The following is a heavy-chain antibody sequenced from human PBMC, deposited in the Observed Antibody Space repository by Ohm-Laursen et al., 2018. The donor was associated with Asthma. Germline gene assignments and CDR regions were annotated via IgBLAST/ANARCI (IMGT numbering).Heavy chain of an antibody. Sequence: AASVKVSCKASGYSLSSYAISWVRQAPGQRPEWMGWIYIRNTNYAPKFRDRITLSTDTSTNTAYMGLRSLRSDDTAVYYCVRDVVDRFDFWGQGSLVIVSS. CDR1: GYSLSSYA. V-gene: IGHV1-18*04. CDR2: IYIRNT. J-gene: IGHJ4*02. D-gene: IGHD2-21*01. CDR3: VRDVVDRFDF.